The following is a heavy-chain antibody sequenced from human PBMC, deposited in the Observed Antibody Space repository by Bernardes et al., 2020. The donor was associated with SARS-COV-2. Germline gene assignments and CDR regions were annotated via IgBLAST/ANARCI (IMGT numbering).Heavy chain of an antibody. CDR2: IYYSGST. Sequence: SETLSLTCTVSGGSISSYYWSWIRQPPGKGLEWIGYIYYSGSTNYNPSLKSRVTISVDTSKNQFSLKLSSVTAADTAVYYCARSIAARPSHYYYYGMDVWGQGTTVTVSS. CDR1: GGSISSYY. J-gene: IGHJ6*02. D-gene: IGHD6-6*01. V-gene: IGHV4-59*01. CDR3: ARSIAARPSHYYYYGMDV.